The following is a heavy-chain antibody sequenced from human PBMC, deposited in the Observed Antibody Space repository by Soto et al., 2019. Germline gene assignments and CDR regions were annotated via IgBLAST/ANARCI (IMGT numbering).Heavy chain of an antibody. CDR2: IGIGGDL. V-gene: IGHV3-13*05. CDR1: GFTFSGSD. J-gene: IGHJ6*03. CDR3: VREACSSRACSSWDYLDV. D-gene: IGHD2-2*01. Sequence: EVQLVESGGGLVQPGGSLRLSCAVSGFTFSGSDMHWVRQATGKGLEWVSAIGIGGDLYYSASVKGRFTISRENAKNSLYLQMNSLEVADTAVYFCVREACSSRACSSWDYLDVWGRGTTVTVSS.